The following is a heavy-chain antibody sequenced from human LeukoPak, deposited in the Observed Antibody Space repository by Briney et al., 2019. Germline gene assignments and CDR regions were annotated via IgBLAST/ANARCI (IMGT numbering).Heavy chain of an antibody. J-gene: IGHJ6*02. Sequence: ASVKVSCKASGYTFINYDINWVRQAPGQGLEYMGWMNPNSGYTGSAQKFHGRVTMTRDTSIQTAYLELTTSTSDDTAVYYCARGYDYFHGMDVWGQGTTVSVSS. CDR3: ARGYDYFHGMDV. CDR1: GYTFINYD. CDR2: MNPNSGYT. V-gene: IGHV1-8*02.